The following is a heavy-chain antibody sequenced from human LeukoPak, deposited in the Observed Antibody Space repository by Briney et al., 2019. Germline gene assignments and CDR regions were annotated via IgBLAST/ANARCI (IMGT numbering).Heavy chain of an antibody. CDR3: ARDMLLEDAFDI. CDR2: INWNGGST. CDR1: GFTFDDHA. V-gene: IGHV3-20*04. Sequence: PGGSLRLSCEVSGFTFDDHAINWVRQAPGKGLEWVANINWNGGSTGYGDSAKGRFTISRDNTKNSVFLQMHSLRGDDTALYYCARDMLLEDAFDIWGQGAMVIVSS. J-gene: IGHJ3*02. D-gene: IGHD3-10*02.